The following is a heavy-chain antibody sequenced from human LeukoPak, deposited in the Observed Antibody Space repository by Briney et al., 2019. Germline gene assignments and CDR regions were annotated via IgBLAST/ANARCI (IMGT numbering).Heavy chain of an antibody. J-gene: IGHJ4*02. D-gene: IGHD3-22*01. CDR3: ARGGDSSGYNSLLYFDY. V-gene: IGHV3-21*01. Sequence: GGSLRLSCAASGFTFSSYSMNWVRQAPGKGLEWVSSISSSSSYIYYADSVKGRFTISRDNAKNSLYLQMNSLRAEDTAVYYCARGGDSSGYNSLLYFDYWGQGTLVTVSS. CDR2: ISSSSSYI. CDR1: GFTFSSYS.